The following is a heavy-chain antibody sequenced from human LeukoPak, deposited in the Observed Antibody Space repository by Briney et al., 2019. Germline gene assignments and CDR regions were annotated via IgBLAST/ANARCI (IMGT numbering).Heavy chain of an antibody. CDR3: ARGPLYYYDSSGAYFDY. V-gene: IGHV4-34*01. J-gene: IGHJ4*02. Sequence: SETLCLTCAVYGGSFSGYYWSWVRQPPGKGLEWVGGINHSGSTNYNPCVKSRVTISVDTSKTQFSLKLSSVTAADTAVYYCARGPLYYYDSSGAYFDYWGQGTLVTVSS. CDR1: GGSFSGYY. CDR2: INHSGST. D-gene: IGHD3-22*01.